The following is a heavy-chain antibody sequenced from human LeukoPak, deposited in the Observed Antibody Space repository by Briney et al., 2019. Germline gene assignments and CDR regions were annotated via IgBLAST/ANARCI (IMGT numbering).Heavy chain of an antibody. J-gene: IGHJ4*02. Sequence: GGSLRLSCAASGFTLRHFAMNWVRQAPGKGLEWVSSIASDGDTFYAGSVKGRFTISRDNAKNSLYLQMNSLRAEDTAVYYCAKDSYSKGDFWGQGVLVTVSS. V-gene: IGHV3-23*01. D-gene: IGHD6-13*01. CDR1: GFTLRHFA. CDR3: AKDSYSKGDF. CDR2: IASDGDT.